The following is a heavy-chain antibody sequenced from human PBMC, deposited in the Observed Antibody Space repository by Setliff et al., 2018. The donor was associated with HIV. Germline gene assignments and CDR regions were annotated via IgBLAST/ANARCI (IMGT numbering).Heavy chain of an antibody. CDR3: VRGVQSPPHYSYYYMDV. CDR2: IIPILGIA. Sequence: ASVKVSCKASRSTFNSHTINWVRQAPGQGLDWMGRIIPILGIANYAQKFQGRVTITADKSTSTAYMELTSLRFDDTAMYYCVRGVQSPPHYSYYYMDVWGEGTMVTVSS. J-gene: IGHJ6*03. D-gene: IGHD3-3*01. CDR1: RSTFNSHT. V-gene: IGHV1-69*02.